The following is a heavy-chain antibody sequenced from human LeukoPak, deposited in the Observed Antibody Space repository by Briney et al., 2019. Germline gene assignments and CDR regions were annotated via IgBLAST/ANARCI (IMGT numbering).Heavy chain of an antibody. V-gene: IGHV4-34*01. Sequence: PSETLSLTCAVYGGSFSGYYWSWIRQPPGKGLEWIGEINHSGSTNYNPSLTSRVTISIDTSKNQFSLKLSSVTAADTAVYYCARGPHIVVVTAILDNWGQGTLVIVSS. CDR1: GGSFSGYY. CDR2: INHSGST. D-gene: IGHD2-21*02. CDR3: ARGPHIVVVTAILDN. J-gene: IGHJ4*02.